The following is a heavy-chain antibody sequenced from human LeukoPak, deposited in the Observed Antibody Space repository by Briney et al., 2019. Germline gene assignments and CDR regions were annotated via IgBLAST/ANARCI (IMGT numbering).Heavy chain of an antibody. CDR3: ARDEDEARSSWYPFDY. J-gene: IGHJ4*02. CDR1: GYTFTSYG. D-gene: IGHD6-13*01. CDR2: ISAYNGNT. Sequence: ASVKVSCKASGYTFTSYGISWVRQAPGQGLEWMGWISAYNGNTNYAQKLQGRVTMTTDTSTSTAYMELRSLRSDDTAVYYCARDEDEARSSWYPFDYWGQGTLVTVSS. V-gene: IGHV1-18*01.